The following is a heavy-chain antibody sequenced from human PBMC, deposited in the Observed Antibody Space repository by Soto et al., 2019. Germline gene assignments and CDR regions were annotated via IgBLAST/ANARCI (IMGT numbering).Heavy chain of an antibody. Sequence: SVKVSCKASGGTFSSYAISWVRQAPGQGLEWMGGIIPIFGTANYAQKFQGRVTITADESTSTAYMELSSLRSEDTAMYYCATLPRTMTTGAFDYWGQGTLVTVSS. D-gene: IGHD4-17*01. V-gene: IGHV1-69*13. CDR1: GGTFSSYA. J-gene: IGHJ4*02. CDR3: ATLPRTMTTGAFDY. CDR2: IIPIFGTA.